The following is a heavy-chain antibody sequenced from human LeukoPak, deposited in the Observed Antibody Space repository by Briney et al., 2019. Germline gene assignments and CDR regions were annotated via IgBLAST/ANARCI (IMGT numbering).Heavy chain of an antibody. D-gene: IGHD1-26*01. V-gene: IGHV4-61*02. Sequence: PSETLSLTCTVSGGSISSGSYYWSWIRQPARKGLEWIGRIYTSGGTNYNPSLKSRVTISVDTSKNQFSLKLSSVTAADTAVYYCARNSGSYYGFDYWGQGTLVTVSS. CDR3: ARNSGSYYGFDY. J-gene: IGHJ4*02. CDR2: IYTSGGT. CDR1: GGSISSGSYY.